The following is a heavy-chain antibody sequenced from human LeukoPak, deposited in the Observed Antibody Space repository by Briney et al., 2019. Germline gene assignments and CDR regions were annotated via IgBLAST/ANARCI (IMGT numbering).Heavy chain of an antibody. CDR1: GFTFSSYG. Sequence: GGSLRLSCAASGFTFSSYGMHWVRQAPGKGLEWVAFIPYDGSNKYYGDSVKGRFTISSDNSKNTLYLQMNSLRAEDTAVYYCARARRSGGITLLRGVKDRGWFDPWGRGTLVTVSS. V-gene: IGHV3-30*02. D-gene: IGHD3-10*01. J-gene: IGHJ5*02. CDR2: IPYDGSNK. CDR3: ARARRSGGITLLRGVKDRGWFDP.